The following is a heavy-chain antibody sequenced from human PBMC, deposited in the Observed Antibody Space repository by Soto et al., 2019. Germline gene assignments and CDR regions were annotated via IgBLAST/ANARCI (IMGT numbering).Heavy chain of an antibody. CDR2: INPSGGST. D-gene: IGHD3-22*01. J-gene: IGHJ4*02. V-gene: IGHV1-46*01. CDR3: ARAQCSAVVVIPFDY. CDR1: GYTFTRYY. Sequence: QVQLVQSGAEVKKPGASVKVSCKASGYTFTRYYTHWVRQAPGQGLEWMGIINPSGGSTSYAQKFQGRLTMTRDTSTTTVSMELGSLRSEDTAVYYCARAQCSAVVVIPFDYWGQGTLVTVSS.